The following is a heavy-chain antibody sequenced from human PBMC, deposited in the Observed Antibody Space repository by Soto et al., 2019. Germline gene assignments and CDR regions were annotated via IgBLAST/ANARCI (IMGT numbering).Heavy chain of an antibody. CDR2: FYSGST. CDR1: GASISSRSSY. J-gene: IGHJ5*02. CDR3: ATTRGIAVGGSFAH. D-gene: IGHD6-13*01. V-gene: IGHV4-39*01. Sequence: SETLSLTCIVSGASISSRSSYWGLIRQPPGKGLEWVGTFYSGSTYNKPSLKSRVTISVDTSKNQCSLHLSSVSSEDTAIYYCATTRGIAVGGSFAHWGQGTLVTVSS.